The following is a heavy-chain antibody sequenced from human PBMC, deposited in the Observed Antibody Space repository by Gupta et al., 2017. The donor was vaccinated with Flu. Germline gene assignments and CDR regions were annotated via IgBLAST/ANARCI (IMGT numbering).Heavy chain of an antibody. V-gene: IGHV3-33*01. Sequence: GRSLRLSCAASGFTFSSYGMHWVRQAPGKGLEWVAVIWYDGSNKYYADSVKGRFTISRDNSKNTLYLQLNSLRAEDTAVYYCARDPKYYYDSSGYDPDYYYGMDVWCQGTTVTVSS. CDR3: ARDPKYYYDSSGYDPDYYYGMDV. CDR1: GFTFSSYG. D-gene: IGHD3-22*01. CDR2: IWYDGSNK. J-gene: IGHJ6*02.